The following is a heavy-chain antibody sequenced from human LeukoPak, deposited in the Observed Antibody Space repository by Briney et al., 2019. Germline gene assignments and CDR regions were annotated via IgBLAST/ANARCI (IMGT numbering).Heavy chain of an antibody. CDR2: ISSDGSKT. J-gene: IGHJ6*02. Sequence: GRPLRLSCAASGFTFSRYAMHWVRQAPGKGLEWVAVISSDGSKTYFADSVKGRFTISRDNSKNTLYLQMNSLRADDTAVFYCARALSTSWPFYYYFGLDVWGQGTTVTVSS. CDR3: ARALSTSWPFYYYFGLDV. V-gene: IGHV3-30*04. D-gene: IGHD6-13*01. CDR1: GFTFSRYA.